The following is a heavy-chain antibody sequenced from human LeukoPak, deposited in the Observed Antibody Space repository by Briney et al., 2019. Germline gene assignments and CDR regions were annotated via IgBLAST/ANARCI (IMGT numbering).Heavy chain of an antibody. J-gene: IGHJ4*02. V-gene: IGHV3-21*01. CDR2: ISSSSSYI. CDR1: GFTFSSYS. CDR3: ARVGRDTETY. Sequence: PGRSLRLSCAASGFTFSSYSMNWVRQAPGKGLEWVSSISSSSSYIYYADSVKGRFTISRDNAKNSLYLQMNSLRAEDTAVYYCARVGRDTETYWGQGTLVTVSS. D-gene: IGHD5-18*01.